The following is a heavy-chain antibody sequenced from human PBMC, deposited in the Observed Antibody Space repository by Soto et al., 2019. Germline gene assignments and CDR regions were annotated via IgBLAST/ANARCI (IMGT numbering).Heavy chain of an antibody. CDR1: GFTFSSDA. V-gene: IGHV3-23*01. D-gene: IGHD3-16*02. CDR3: AKVSGRSWGMDV. Sequence: EVQLLESGGGLVQPGGSLRLSCAASGFTFSSDAMSWVRQAPGKGLEWVSAISGSGGSTYYADSAKGRFTISRDNSKNTLYLQMNSLRAEDTAVYYCAKVSGRSWGMDVWGQGTTVTVSS. CDR2: ISGSGGST. J-gene: IGHJ6*02.